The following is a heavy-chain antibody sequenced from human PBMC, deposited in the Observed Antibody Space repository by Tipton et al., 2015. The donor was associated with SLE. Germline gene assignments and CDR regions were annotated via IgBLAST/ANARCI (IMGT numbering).Heavy chain of an antibody. V-gene: IGHV3-9*01. CDR2: INWNSENI. J-gene: IGHJ5*02. CDR3: AKDSGSGWYNWFDP. Sequence: RSLRLSCAASGFTFDDYAMHWVRQVPGKGLKWVSGINWNSENIGYADSVKGRFIISRDNAKNSLFLQMNSLRPEDTALYYCAKDSGSGWYNWFDPWGQGTLVTVSS. D-gene: IGHD6-19*01. CDR1: GFTFDDYA.